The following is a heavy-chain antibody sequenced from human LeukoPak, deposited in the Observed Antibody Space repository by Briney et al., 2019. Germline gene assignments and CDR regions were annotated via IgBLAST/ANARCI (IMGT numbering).Heavy chain of an antibody. J-gene: IGHJ6*03. CDR2: INHSGST. CDR3: AGSYYYSYYYYMDV. CDR1: GGSFSGYY. D-gene: IGHD3-10*01. V-gene: IGHV4-34*01. Sequence: SETLSLTCAVYGGSFSGYYWSWIRQPPGKGLEWIGEINHSGSTNYNPSLKSRVNISLDTSKNQFSLKLSSVTAADTAVYYCAGSYYYSYYYYMDVWGKGTTVTISS.